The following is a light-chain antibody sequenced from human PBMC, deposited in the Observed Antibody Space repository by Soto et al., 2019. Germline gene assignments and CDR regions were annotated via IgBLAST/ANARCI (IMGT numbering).Light chain of an antibody. Sequence: DIQMTQSPSSLSASVGDRVTITCRASQTISGYLNWYQQRPGKAPKLLIYASPNLQSGVPPRFSGSGSGTDFTLTISSLQPEDFATYYCQQTHSVPITFGQGTRLDIK. CDR1: QTISGY. CDR3: QQTHSVPIT. J-gene: IGKJ5*01. CDR2: ASP. V-gene: IGKV1-39*01.